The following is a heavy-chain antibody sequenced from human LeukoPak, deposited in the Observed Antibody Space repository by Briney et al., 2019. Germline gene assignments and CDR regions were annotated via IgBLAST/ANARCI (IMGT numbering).Heavy chain of an antibody. V-gene: IGHV1-18*01. CDR3: AISSGWYL. CDR1: GYTFTSYG. Sequence: ASVKVSCKASGYTFTSYGISWVRQAPGQGLEWMGWISAYNGNTNYAQKFQGRVTITADKSTSTAYMELSSLRSEDTAVYYCAISSGWYLWGQGTLVTVSS. D-gene: IGHD6-19*01. CDR2: ISAYNGNT. J-gene: IGHJ4*02.